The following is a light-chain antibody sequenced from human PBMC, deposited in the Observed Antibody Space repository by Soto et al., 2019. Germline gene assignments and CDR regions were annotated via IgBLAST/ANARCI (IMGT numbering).Light chain of an antibody. J-gene: IGKJ1*01. CDR2: DAP. V-gene: IGKV1-33*01. CDR1: QDISTL. CDR3: QQYDKWPRT. Sequence: DVRMTQSASSLSASVGDRVISTCEANQDISTLLNWFQQEPGKAPKLLIYDAPTLESGVPSRFSGSGSGTEFTLTISSLQSEDFAVYHCQQYDKWPRTFGQGPKVDIK.